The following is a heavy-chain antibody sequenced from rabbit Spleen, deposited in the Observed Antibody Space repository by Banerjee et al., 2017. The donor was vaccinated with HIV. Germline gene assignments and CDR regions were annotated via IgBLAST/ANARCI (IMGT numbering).Heavy chain of an antibody. CDR3: ARAGEGGDGYLNL. J-gene: IGHJ4*01. V-gene: IGHV1S45*01. Sequence: EESGGGLVKPEGSLTLTCTASGFSFSSSYRICWVRQAPGKGLEWIGCIYTDNGNTYYANWAKGRFTISKTSSTTVTLQMTSLTVADTATYFCARAGEGGDGYLNLWGPGTLVTVS. CDR2: IYTDNGNT. CDR1: GFSFSSSYR. D-gene: IGHD5-1*01.